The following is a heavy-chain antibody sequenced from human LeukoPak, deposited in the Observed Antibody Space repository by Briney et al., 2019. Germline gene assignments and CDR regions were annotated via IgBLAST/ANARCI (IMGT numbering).Heavy chain of an antibody. J-gene: IGHJ4*02. D-gene: IGHD3-16*01. CDR3: TYYIYVWGIK. CDR1: GGTFSSYA. V-gene: IGHV1-69*04. Sequence: ASVKVSCKASGGTFSSYAISWVRQAPGQGLEWMGRIIPILGIANYAQKFQGRVTITADKSTSTAYMELSSLRSEDTAVYYCTYYIYVWGIKWGKGTLVTVPS. CDR2: IIPILGIA.